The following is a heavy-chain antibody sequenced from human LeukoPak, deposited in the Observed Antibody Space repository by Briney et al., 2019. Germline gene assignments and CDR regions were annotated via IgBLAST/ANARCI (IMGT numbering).Heavy chain of an antibody. J-gene: IGHJ1*01. V-gene: IGHV1-69*05. CDR1: GGTFTSYA. Sequence: SVKVSCKASGGTFTSYAISWVRQAPGQGLEWMGRIIPIFGTANYAQKFQGRVTITTDESTSTAYMELSSLRSEDTAVYYCASVDSRKYFQHWGQGTLVTVSS. CDR3: ASVDSRKYFQH. D-gene: IGHD3-22*01. CDR2: IIPIFGTA.